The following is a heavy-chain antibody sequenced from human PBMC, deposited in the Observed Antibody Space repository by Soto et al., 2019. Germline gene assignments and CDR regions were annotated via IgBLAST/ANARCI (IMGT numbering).Heavy chain of an antibody. CDR2: IIPVYGTP. CDR3: SIVTAYGMDV. Sequence: QVQLEQSGAEVKKPGSSLKVSCKATGGTFNKYAISWVRQAPGQGLEWMAGIIPVYGTPNYAQRFQDRVTIIADESTTTAYMEVNNLTSEDTAIYYCSIVTAYGMDVWGPGTTVIVSS. J-gene: IGHJ6*02. V-gene: IGHV1-69*01. CDR1: GGTFNKYA. D-gene: IGHD2-15*01.